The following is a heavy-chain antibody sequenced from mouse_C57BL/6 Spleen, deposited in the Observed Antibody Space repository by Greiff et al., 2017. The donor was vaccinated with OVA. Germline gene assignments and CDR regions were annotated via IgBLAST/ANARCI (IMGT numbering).Heavy chain of an antibody. D-gene: IGHD1-1*01. CDR1: GYSFTGYY. CDR3: ARQGYYGSLDY. Sequence: VQLKQSGPELVKPGASVKISCKASGYSFTGYYMNWVKQSPEKSLEWIGEINPSTGGTTYNQKFKAKATLTVDKSSSTAYMQLKSLTSEDSAVYYCARQGYYGSLDYWGQGTTLTVSS. J-gene: IGHJ2*01. CDR2: INPSTGGT. V-gene: IGHV1-42*01.